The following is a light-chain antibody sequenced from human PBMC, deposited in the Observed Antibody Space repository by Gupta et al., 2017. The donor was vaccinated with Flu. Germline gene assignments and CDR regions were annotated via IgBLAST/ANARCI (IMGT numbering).Light chain of an antibody. CDR1: QSISTNY. CDR3: QQYGGSPPAT. CDR2: GAS. V-gene: IGKV3-20*01. Sequence: IVLTQSPGTLSLSPGERATLSCRASQSISTNYVAWYQQKPVQAPRVLIYGASSRATGIPDRFSGSGSGTEFTLSISRLEPEDFAVYYCQQYGGSPPATFGQGTKVEV. J-gene: IGKJ1*01.